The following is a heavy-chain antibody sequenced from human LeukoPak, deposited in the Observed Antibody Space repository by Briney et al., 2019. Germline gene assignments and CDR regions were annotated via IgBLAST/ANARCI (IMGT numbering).Heavy chain of an antibody. Sequence: GGSLRLSCAASGFTFDDYGMSWVRQAPGKGLEWVSGINWNGGSTGYADSVKGRFTISRDNAKNSLYLQMNSLRAEDTALYYCARAGPTGGSYYYYMDVWGKGTTVTVSS. J-gene: IGHJ6*03. CDR1: GFTFDDYG. CDR2: INWNGGST. D-gene: IGHD2-8*02. V-gene: IGHV3-20*04. CDR3: ARAGPTGGSYYYYMDV.